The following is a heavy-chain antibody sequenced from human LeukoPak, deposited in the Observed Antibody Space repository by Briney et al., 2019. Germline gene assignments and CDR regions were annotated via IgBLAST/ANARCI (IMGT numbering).Heavy chain of an antibody. Sequence: PGGSLRLSCAASGLTFSSYWMSWVRQAPGKGLEWVANIKHDGSEKYYVDSVKGRFTTSRDNAKNSLYLQMNSLRAEDTAVYYCARGARTHDYWGQGTLVTVSS. CDR3: ARGARTHDY. CDR1: GLTFSSYW. CDR2: IKHDGSEK. V-gene: IGHV3-7*01. J-gene: IGHJ4*02. D-gene: IGHD6-6*01.